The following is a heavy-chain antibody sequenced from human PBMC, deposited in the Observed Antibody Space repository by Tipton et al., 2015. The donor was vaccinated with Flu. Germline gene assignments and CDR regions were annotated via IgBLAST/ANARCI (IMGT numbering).Heavy chain of an antibody. D-gene: IGHD6-19*01. CDR1: GGSISTYY. Sequence: TLSLTCTVSGGSISTYYWSWIRQPPGKGLEWIGYIYYNGNTNYNPSLKSRVTISVDTPKNQFSLKLTSVTAADTAVYYCARRSSGQYLDGLDMWSLGTMVTVSS. CDR2: IYYNGNT. CDR3: ARRSSGQYLDGLDM. J-gene: IGHJ3*02. V-gene: IGHV4-59*12.